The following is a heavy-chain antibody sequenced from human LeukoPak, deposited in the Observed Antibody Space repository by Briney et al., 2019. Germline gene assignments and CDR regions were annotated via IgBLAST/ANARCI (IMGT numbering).Heavy chain of an antibody. CDR2: IYYSGST. CDR1: GGSISSGGYY. CDR3: ARDTGGGGSLYYFDY. Sequence: SQTLSLTCTVSGGSISSGGYYWSWIRQHPGKGLEWIGYIYYSGSTYYYPSLKSRVTISVDTPKNQFSLKLSSVTAADTAVYYCARDTGGGGSLYYFDYWGQGTLVTVSS. V-gene: IGHV4-31*03. J-gene: IGHJ4*02. D-gene: IGHD3-16*01.